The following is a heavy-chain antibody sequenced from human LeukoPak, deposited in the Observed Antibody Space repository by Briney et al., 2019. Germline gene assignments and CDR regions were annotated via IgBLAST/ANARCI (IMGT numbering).Heavy chain of an antibody. V-gene: IGHV3-7*04. CDR2: IKSDGSEK. CDR3: ARISRYGLDY. D-gene: IGHD3-16*01. J-gene: IGHJ4*02. CDR1: GFTFSGYW. Sequence: GGSLRLSCAAPGFTFSGYWMRWVRQAPGKGLGWLANIKSDGSEKYYVDSVKGRFTISRDNAKNSLYLQMNSLRPEDTAVYYCARISRYGLDYWGQGTLVTVSS.